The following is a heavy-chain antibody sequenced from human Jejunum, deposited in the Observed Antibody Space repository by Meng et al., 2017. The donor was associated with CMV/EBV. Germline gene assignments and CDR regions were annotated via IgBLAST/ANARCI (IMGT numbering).Heavy chain of an antibody. CDR1: GFTFSDYW. CDR3: AKWVVPPGVGYGLDV. V-gene: IGHV3-7*01. Sequence: GFTFSDYWMSWVRQAPGKGLAWVANINQDGSEKYFADSVKGRFTISRDNAKNSLYLQMNTLRADDTAVYYCAKWVVPPGVGYGLDVWGQGTTVTVSS. J-gene: IGHJ6*02. D-gene: IGHD2-2*01. CDR2: INQDGSEK.